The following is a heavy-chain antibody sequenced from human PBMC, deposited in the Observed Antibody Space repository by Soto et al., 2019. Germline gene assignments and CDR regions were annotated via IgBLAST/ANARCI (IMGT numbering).Heavy chain of an antibody. D-gene: IGHD1-1*01. CDR1: GLTVSGKKY. Sequence: DVQLVESGGGLIQPGESLRLYCAAFGLTVSGKKYVAWVRQAPGKGLEWVSALYDVDGTYYADSLKGRFTTSTDSSKTTVYLQMNDLRPDDTDVYYCATWHEREHAYDVWGQGTTVTVSS. CDR3: ATWHEREHAYDV. J-gene: IGHJ3*01. CDR2: LYDVDGT. V-gene: IGHV3-53*01.